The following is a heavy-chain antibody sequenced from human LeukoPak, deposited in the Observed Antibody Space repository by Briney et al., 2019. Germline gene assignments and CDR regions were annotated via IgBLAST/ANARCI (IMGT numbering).Heavy chain of an antibody. CDR2: INPSSGAT. V-gene: IGHV1-2*02. J-gene: IGHJ5*02. Sequence: ASVKVSCKASGYIFTGYYMHWVRQAPGQGLEWMGWINPSSGATDYAQKFQGRVTMTRDTSISTAYLQWSSLKASDTAMYYCARGWDYDSSGYYPNWFDPWGQGTLVTVSS. D-gene: IGHD3-22*01. CDR1: GYIFTGYY. CDR3: ARGWDYDSSGYYPNWFDP.